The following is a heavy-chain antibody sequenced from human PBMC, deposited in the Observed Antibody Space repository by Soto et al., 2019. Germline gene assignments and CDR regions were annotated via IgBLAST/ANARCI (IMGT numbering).Heavy chain of an antibody. D-gene: IGHD7-27*01. CDR1: GFTFSNYW. CDR2: IKQDGSKK. Sequence: ESGGGLVQPGGSLRLSCAASGFTFSNYWMTWVRQAPGKGLEWVANIKQDGSKKSYLDSVRGRFTISRDNARNSLYLEMNSLRAEDTALYYCARDVSPGNSTGDRDAFEIWGQGTMVTVSS. V-gene: IGHV3-7*05. J-gene: IGHJ3*02. CDR3: ARDVSPGNSTGDRDAFEI.